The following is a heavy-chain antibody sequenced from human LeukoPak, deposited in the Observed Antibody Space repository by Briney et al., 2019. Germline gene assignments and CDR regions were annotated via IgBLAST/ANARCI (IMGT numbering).Heavy chain of an antibody. CDR1: GGSISSSSYY. D-gene: IGHD6-13*01. CDR3: AIAYSSSWGKYGYFQH. Sequence: SETLSLTCTVSGGSISSSSYYWGWIRQPPGKGLEWIGIIYYSGSTYYNPSLKSRVTISVDTSKNQFSLKLSSVTAADAAVYYCAIAYSSSWGKYGYFQHWGQGTLVTVSS. J-gene: IGHJ1*01. V-gene: IGHV4-39*07. CDR2: IYYSGST.